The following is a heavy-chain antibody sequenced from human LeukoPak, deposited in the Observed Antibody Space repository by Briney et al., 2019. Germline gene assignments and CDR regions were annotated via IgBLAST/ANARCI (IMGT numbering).Heavy chain of an antibody. V-gene: IGHV3-23*01. D-gene: IGHD7-27*01. Sequence: GGSLRLSCAASGFTFSNYAMNWVRQAPGKGLEWVSGIRITDNTYYADSVKGRFTISRDNSENTLYLQKSGLRAEDTAVYYCAKGTGDMGYYFDYWGQGTLVTVSS. CDR1: GFTFSNYA. J-gene: IGHJ4*02. CDR3: AKGTGDMGYYFDY. CDR2: IRITDNT.